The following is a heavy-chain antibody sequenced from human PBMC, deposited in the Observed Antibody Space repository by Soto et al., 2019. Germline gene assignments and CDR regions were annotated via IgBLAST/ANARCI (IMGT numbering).Heavy chain of an antibody. CDR2: ISAYNGNT. CDR3: ARAQPNTWIQLWAAMNYFDY. D-gene: IGHD5-18*01. J-gene: IGHJ4*02. CDR1: GYTFTSYG. Sequence: ASVKVSCKASGYTFTSYGISWVRQAPGQGLEWMGWISAYNGNTNYAQKLQGIVTMTTDTSTSTAYMGLRSLRSADTAVYYCARAQPNTWIQLWAAMNYFDYWGQGTLVTVSS. V-gene: IGHV1-18*01.